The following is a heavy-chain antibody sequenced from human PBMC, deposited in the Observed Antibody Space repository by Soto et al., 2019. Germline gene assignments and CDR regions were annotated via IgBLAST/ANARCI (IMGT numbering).Heavy chain of an antibody. Sequence: PGGSLRLSCAASGFTFSSYAMHWVRQAPGKGLEWVAVISYDGSNKYYADSVKGRFTISRDNSKNTLYLQMNSLRAEDTAVYYCARDFEGYSSSWHYYYYGMDVWGQGTTVTVSS. CDR1: GFTFSSYA. D-gene: IGHD6-13*01. CDR3: ARDFEGYSSSWHYYYYGMDV. CDR2: ISYDGSNK. V-gene: IGHV3-30*01. J-gene: IGHJ6*02.